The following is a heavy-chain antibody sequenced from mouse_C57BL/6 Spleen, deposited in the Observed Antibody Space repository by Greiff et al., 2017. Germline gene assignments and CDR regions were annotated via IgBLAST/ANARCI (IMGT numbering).Heavy chain of an antibody. J-gene: IGHJ4*01. Sequence: EVQVVESGGGLVKPGGSLKLSCAASGFTFSSYTMSWVRQTPEKRLEWVATISGGGGNTYYPDSVKGRFTISRDNAKNTLYLQMSSLRSEDTALYYCARHYISMDYWGQGTSVTVSS. CDR3: ARHYISMDY. V-gene: IGHV5-9*01. D-gene: IGHD1-3*01. CDR2: ISGGGGNT. CDR1: GFTFSSYT.